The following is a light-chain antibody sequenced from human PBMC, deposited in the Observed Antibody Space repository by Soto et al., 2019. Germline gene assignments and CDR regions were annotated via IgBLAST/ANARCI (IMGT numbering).Light chain of an antibody. V-gene: IGKV3-20*01. CDR3: GQFVSSPPRT. J-gene: IGKJ1*01. Sequence: EIVLTQSPGTLSLSPGERATLSCRASQSVGSTFLAWYQQKPGQAPRLLIYGVSTRATGITDRFSGSWSGTYFTLSISRLESEDFAVYYCGQFVSSPPRTFGQGTKVEIK. CDR1: QSVGSTF. CDR2: GVS.